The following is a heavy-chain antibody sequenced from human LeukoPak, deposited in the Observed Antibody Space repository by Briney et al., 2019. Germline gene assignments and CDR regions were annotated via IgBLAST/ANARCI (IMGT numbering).Heavy chain of an antibody. Sequence: GGSLRLSCAASGFTFSSYSMNWVRQAPGKGLEWVSYISSSSSTIYYADSVKGRFTISRDNAKNSLYLQMNSLRDEDTAVYYYARDEAYSGSYYVDYWGQGTLVTVSS. CDR2: ISSSSSTI. CDR1: GFTFSSYS. CDR3: ARDEAYSGSYYVDY. J-gene: IGHJ4*02. D-gene: IGHD1-26*01. V-gene: IGHV3-48*02.